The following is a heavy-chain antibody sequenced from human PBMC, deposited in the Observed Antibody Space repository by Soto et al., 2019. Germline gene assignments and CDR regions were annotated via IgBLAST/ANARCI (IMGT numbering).Heavy chain of an antibody. CDR2: IYYSGST. Sequence: PSETLSLSCTVSGGSMSIGGYDGSWIRQHPGKGLEWIGYIYYSGSTYYNPSLKSRVTISVDTSKNQFSLKLSSVTAADTAVYYCARARGFGELLFFWFDPWGQGTLVTVSS. V-gene: IGHV4-31*03. CDR1: GGSMSIGGYD. CDR3: ARARGFGELLFFWFDP. J-gene: IGHJ5*02. D-gene: IGHD3-10*01.